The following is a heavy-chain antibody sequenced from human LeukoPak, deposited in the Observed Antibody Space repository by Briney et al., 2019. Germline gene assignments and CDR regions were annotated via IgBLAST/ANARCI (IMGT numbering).Heavy chain of an antibody. V-gene: IGHV1-69*05. CDR1: GGTFSSYA. D-gene: IGHD2-2*01. J-gene: IGHJ3*02. CDR2: IIPIFGTA. CDR3: ASREEAAVPAASFSFLPDAFDI. Sequence: ASVKVSCKASGGTFSSYAISWVRQAPGQGLEWMGGIIPIFGTANYAQKLQGRVTMTTDTSTSTAYMELRSLRSDDTAVYYCASREEAAVPAASFSFLPDAFDIWGQGTMVTVSS.